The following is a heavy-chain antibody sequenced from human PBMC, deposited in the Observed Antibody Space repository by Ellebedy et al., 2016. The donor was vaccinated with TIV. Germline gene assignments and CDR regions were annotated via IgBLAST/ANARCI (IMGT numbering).Heavy chain of an antibody. Sequence: ASVKVSCKASGGTFGNHPLSWVRQAPGQGLEWMGWISAYTGNTDYAQKFQGRATMTTDTSTSTAYMELRSLRSDDTAVYYCAKAGGYNGPYFFDSWGQGTLVTVSS. V-gene: IGHV1-18*04. CDR3: AKAGGYNGPYFFDS. D-gene: IGHD2-8*02. J-gene: IGHJ4*02. CDR2: ISAYTGNT. CDR1: GGTFGNHP.